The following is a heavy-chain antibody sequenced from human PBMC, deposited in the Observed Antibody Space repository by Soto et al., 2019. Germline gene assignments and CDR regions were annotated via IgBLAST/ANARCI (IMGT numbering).Heavy chain of an antibody. J-gene: IGHJ4*02. CDR3: AKEGRVVVPATYYFDY. Sequence: VGSLRLSCAASGFTFSSYWMYWVRQAPGKGLEWVSAISGSGGRTYYADSVKGRFTISRDNSKNTLYLQMNSLRAEDTAVYYCAKEGRVVVPATYYFDYWGQGTLVTVSS. D-gene: IGHD3-22*01. V-gene: IGHV3-23*01. CDR2: ISGSGGRT. CDR1: GFTFSSYW.